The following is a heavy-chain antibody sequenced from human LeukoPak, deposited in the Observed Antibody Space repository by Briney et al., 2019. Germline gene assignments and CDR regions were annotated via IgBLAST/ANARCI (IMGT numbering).Heavy chain of an antibody. J-gene: IGHJ5*02. CDR2: IYYSGST. CDR1: GGSISSSSYY. V-gene: IGHV4-39*07. D-gene: IGHD6-13*01. Sequence: SETLSLTCTVPGGSISSSSYYWGWIRQPPGKGLEWIGGIYYSGSTYYNPSLKSRVTISVDTSKNQFSLKLSSVTAADTAVYYCARVVGSIAAAANWFDPWGQGTLVTVSS. CDR3: ARVVGSIAAAANWFDP.